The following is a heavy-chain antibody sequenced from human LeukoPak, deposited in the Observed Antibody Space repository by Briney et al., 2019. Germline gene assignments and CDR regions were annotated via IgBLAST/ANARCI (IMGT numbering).Heavy chain of an antibody. Sequence: PSETLSLTCTVSGGSISSSSYYWGWIRQPPGKGLEWIGSIYYSGSTYYNPSLKSRVTISVDTSKNQFSLKLSSVTAADTAVYYCARGDYYDSSGYYPLDYWGQGTLVTVSS. J-gene: IGHJ4*02. CDR2: IYYSGST. CDR1: GGSISSSSYY. V-gene: IGHV4-39*01. CDR3: ARGDYYDSSGYYPLDY. D-gene: IGHD3-22*01.